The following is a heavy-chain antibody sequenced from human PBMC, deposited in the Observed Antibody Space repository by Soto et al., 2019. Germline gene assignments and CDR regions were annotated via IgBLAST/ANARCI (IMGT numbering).Heavy chain of an antibody. Sequence: QVPLVQSGAEVKKPGASVKVSCKASGYTFTGYYMHWVRQAPGQGLEWMGWINPNSGGTNYAQKFQGRVTMTRYTYISTAYMELSRLRSDDTAVYYCARILRGRNNWFDPWGQGTLVTVSS. CDR2: INPNSGGT. D-gene: IGHD1-26*01. CDR3: ARILRGRNNWFDP. CDR1: GYTFTGYY. J-gene: IGHJ5*02. V-gene: IGHV1-2*02.